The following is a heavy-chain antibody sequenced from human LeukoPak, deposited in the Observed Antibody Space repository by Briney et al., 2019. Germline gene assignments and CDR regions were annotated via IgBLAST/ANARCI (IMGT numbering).Heavy chain of an antibody. J-gene: IGHJ4*02. CDR2: ISGSDSTT. D-gene: IGHD2-2*02. CDR1: GFTFSSYA. Sequence: GGSLRLSCAASGFTFSSYAMGWVRQAPGKGLEWVSGISGSDSTTYYADSVKGRFTISRDNSKNMLELQMNSLRAEDTAVYYCAKARSGTSTSCYNYWGQGTLVTVSS. CDR3: AKARSGTSTSCYNY. V-gene: IGHV3-23*01.